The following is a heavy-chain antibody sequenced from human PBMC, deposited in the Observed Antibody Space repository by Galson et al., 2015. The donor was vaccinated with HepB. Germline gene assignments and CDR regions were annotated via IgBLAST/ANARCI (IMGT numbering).Heavy chain of an antibody. J-gene: IGHJ4*02. CDR3: AKDLTVTTLGYFNN. V-gene: IGHV3-23*01. D-gene: IGHD1-7*01. Sequence: SLRLSCAASGFTISSYDMSWVRQAPGKGLEWVSAISDTTYYADSVKGRFTISRDNSKNMLYLQMNSLRVEDTAVYYCAKDLTVTTLGYFNNWGQGTRVTVSS. CDR1: GFTISSYD. CDR2: ISDTT.